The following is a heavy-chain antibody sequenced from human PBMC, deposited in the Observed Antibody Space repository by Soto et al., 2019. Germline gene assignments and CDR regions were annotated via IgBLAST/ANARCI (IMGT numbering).Heavy chain of an antibody. CDR3: AKGTEYSSSWFPWYFDY. CDR2: ISYDGSNK. Sequence: QVQLVESGGGVVQPGRSLRLSCAASGFTFSSYGMHWVRQAPGKGLEWVAVISYDGSNKYYADSVKGRFTMSRDNSKNTLYLQMNSLRAEDTAVYYCAKGTEYSSSWFPWYFDYWGQGTLVTVSS. D-gene: IGHD6-13*01. J-gene: IGHJ4*02. CDR1: GFTFSSYG. V-gene: IGHV3-30*18.